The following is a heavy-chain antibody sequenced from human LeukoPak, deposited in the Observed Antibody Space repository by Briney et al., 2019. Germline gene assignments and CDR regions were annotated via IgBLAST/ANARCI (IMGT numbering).Heavy chain of an antibody. V-gene: IGHV3-23*01. J-gene: IGHJ4*02. CDR3: AKGSYYDSSGSFYFDY. Sequence: GGSLRLSCAASGFMFTSYVMSWVRQAPGKGLEWVSGISGSGDNTYYADSVKGRFTISRDNSKNTLYVQVNSLGTEDTAAYYCAKGSYYDSSGSFYFDYWGQGTLVTVSS. CDR1: GFMFTSYV. D-gene: IGHD3-22*01. CDR2: ISGSGDNT.